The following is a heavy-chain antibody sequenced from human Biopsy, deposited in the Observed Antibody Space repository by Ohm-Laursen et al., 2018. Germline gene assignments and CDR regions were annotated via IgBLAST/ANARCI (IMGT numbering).Heavy chain of an antibody. D-gene: IGHD1-14*01. V-gene: IGHV4-59*01. J-gene: IGHJ5*02. CDR1: RDSISNYY. Sequence: SETLSLTCTVSRDSISNYYWTWIRQSPGKGLEWIGYIYYTGSTNYNPSVKSRVTISVDTSKNQFSLKLNSVTAADTAVYFCARDRDRRGWFDPWGQGTLVTVSS. CDR2: IYYTGST. CDR3: ARDRDRRGWFDP.